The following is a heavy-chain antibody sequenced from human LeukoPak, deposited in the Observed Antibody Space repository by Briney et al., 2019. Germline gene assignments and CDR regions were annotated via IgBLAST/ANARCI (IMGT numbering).Heavy chain of an antibody. V-gene: IGHV4-34*01. CDR1: GGSFSGYY. J-gene: IGHJ4*02. Sequence: PSETLSLTCAVYGGSFSGYYWSWIRQPPGKGLEWIGEINHSGSTNYNPSLKSRVTISVDTSKNQFSLKLSSVTAADTAVYYCARLAFSSGWLVEEYYFDYWGQGTLVTVSS. CDR2: INHSGST. D-gene: IGHD6-19*01. CDR3: ARLAFSSGWLVEEYYFDY.